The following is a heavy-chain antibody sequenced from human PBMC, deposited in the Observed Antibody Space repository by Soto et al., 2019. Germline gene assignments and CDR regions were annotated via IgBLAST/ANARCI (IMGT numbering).Heavy chain of an antibody. CDR2: IYYSGST. J-gene: IGHJ4*02. CDR1: GGSISSYY. CDR3: ARVGSYRYGDYAY. D-gene: IGHD4-17*01. Sequence: SETLSLTCTVSGGSISSYYRSWIRQPPGKGLEWIGYIYYSGSTNYNPSLKSRVTISVDTSKNQFSLKLSSVTAADTAVYYCARVGSYRYGDYAYWGQGTLVTVSS. V-gene: IGHV4-59*01.